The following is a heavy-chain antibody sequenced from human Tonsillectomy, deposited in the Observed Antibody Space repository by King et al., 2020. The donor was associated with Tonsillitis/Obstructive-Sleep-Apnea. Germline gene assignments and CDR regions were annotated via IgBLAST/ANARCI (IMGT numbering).Heavy chain of an antibody. J-gene: IGHJ4*02. Sequence: VQLVESGGGVVQPGRSLRLSCAASGFTFSSYAMHWVRQAPGKGLEWVAVISYDGSNKYYADSVEGRFTISRDNSKNTVYLQMNSLRAEATAVYYCASSRIVAAGFDYWGQGTLVTVSS. CDR2: ISYDGSNK. V-gene: IGHV3-30*01. D-gene: IGHD6-13*01. CDR3: ASSRIVAAGFDY. CDR1: GFTFSSYA.